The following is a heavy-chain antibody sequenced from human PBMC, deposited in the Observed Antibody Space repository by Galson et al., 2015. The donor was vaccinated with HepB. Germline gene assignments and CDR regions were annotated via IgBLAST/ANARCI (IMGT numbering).Heavy chain of an antibody. V-gene: IGHV1-2*02. CDR3: ARDSAWELLDSYDY. J-gene: IGHJ4*02. CDR2: INPNSGGT. CDR1: GYTFTGYY. Sequence: SVKVSCKASGYTFTGYYMHWVRQAPGQGLEWMGWINPNSGGTNYAQKFQGRVTMTRDTSISTAYMELSRLRSDDTAVYYCARDSAWELLDSYDYWDQGTLVTVSS. D-gene: IGHD1-26*01.